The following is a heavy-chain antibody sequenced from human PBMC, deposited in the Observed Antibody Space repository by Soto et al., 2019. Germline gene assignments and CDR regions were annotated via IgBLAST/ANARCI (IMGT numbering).Heavy chain of an antibody. Sequence: QVQLQQWGAGLLKPSETLSLTCAVYGGSFSGYYWSWIRQPPGKGLEWIGEINHSGSTNYNPSLKSRVTRSVDTSKNQFSLQLSSVTAADTAVYYCARGRITMVRGVRFDPWGQGTLVTVSS. J-gene: IGHJ5*02. CDR1: GGSFSGYY. CDR3: ARGRITMVRGVRFDP. D-gene: IGHD3-10*01. CDR2: INHSGST. V-gene: IGHV4-34*01.